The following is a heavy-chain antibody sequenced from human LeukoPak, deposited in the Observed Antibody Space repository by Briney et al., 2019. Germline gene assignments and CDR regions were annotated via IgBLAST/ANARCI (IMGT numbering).Heavy chain of an antibody. CDR2: IYYSGST. D-gene: IGHD3-10*01. CDR1: GGSISSSSYY. Sequence: PSETLSLTCTVSGGSISSSSYYWGWIRQPPGKGLEWIGSIYYSGSTYYNPSLKSRVTISVDTSKNQFSLKLSSVTAADTAVYYCARSRYYYGSGSYSGNNWFDPWGQGTLVTISS. CDR3: ARSRYYYGSGSYSGNNWFDP. J-gene: IGHJ5*02. V-gene: IGHV4-39*01.